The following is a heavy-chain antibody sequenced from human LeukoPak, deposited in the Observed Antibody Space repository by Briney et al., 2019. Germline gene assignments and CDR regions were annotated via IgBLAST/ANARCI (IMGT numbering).Heavy chain of an antibody. D-gene: IGHD3-9*01. Sequence: GGSLRLSCDASGFTFSSSWMNWVRQAPGKGLEWVASINEDGSEKYYVDSVKGRFTVSRDNAKNSLYLQMNSLRVEDTAVYYCAKVGELRYFEWSPDYWGQGTLLTVSS. V-gene: IGHV3-7*03. CDR3: AKVGELRYFEWSPDY. CDR1: GFTFSSSW. J-gene: IGHJ4*02. CDR2: INEDGSEK.